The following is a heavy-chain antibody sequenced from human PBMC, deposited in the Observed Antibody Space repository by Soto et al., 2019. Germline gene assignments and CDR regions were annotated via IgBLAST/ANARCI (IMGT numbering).Heavy chain of an antibody. J-gene: IGHJ3*02. Sequence: QVQLVQSGAAVKKPGSSVKVSCKASGGTFSSYAISWVRQAPGQGLEWMGGIIPIFGTANYAQKFQGRVTITADESTSTAYRELRSLSSEDTAVYYCAAALLTVAGRLVAFDIWGQGTMVTVSS. CDR3: AAALLTVAGRLVAFDI. CDR2: IIPIFGTA. V-gene: IGHV1-69*12. D-gene: IGHD6-19*01. CDR1: GGTFSSYA.